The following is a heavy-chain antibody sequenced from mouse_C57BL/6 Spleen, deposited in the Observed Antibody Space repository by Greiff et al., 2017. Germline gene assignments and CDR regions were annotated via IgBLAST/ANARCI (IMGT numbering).Heavy chain of an antibody. J-gene: IGHJ2*01. Sequence: QVQLKQPGAELVKPGASVKLSCKASGYTFTSYWMHWVKQRPGQGLEWIGMIHPNSGSTNYNEKFKSKATLTVDKSSSTAYMQLGSLTSADSAVYYCARWGDYDYFDYWGQGTTLTVSA. D-gene: IGHD2-4*01. CDR1: GYTFTSYW. CDR3: ARWGDYDYFDY. CDR2: IHPNSGST. V-gene: IGHV1-64*01.